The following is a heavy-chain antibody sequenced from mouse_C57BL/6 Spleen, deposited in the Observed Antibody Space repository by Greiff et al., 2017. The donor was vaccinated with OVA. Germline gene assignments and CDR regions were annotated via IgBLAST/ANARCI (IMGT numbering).Heavy chain of an antibody. Sequence: QVQLQQSGAELVRPGTSVKVSCKASGYAFTNYLIERVKQRPGQGLEWIGVINPGSGGTNYNEKFKGKATLTADKSSSTAYMQLSSLTSEDSAVYFCAREGTGTMEFAYWGQGTLVTVSA. V-gene: IGHV1-54*01. J-gene: IGHJ3*01. CDR3: AREGTGTMEFAY. CDR1: GYAFTNYL. CDR2: INPGSGGT. D-gene: IGHD4-1*01.